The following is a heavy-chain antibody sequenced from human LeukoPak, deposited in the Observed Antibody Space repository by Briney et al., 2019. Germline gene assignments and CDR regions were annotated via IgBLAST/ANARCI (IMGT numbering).Heavy chain of an antibody. V-gene: IGHV3-30-3*01. Sequence: HPGGSLRLSCAASGFTFSSYAMHWVRQAPGKGLEWVAVISYDGSNEYYADSVKGRFTISRDNSKNTLYVQMNSPRAEDTAVYYCARDGYYGSGSYYTFDYWGQGTLVTVSS. CDR2: ISYDGSNE. CDR1: GFTFSSYA. J-gene: IGHJ4*02. CDR3: ARDGYYGSGSYYTFDY. D-gene: IGHD3-10*01.